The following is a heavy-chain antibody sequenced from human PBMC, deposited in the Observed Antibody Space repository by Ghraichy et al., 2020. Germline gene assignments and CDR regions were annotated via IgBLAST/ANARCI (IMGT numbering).Heavy chain of an antibody. J-gene: IGHJ5*02. D-gene: IGHD3-10*01. CDR1: GGSISSGGYY. Sequence: SETLSLTCTVSGGSISSGGYYWSWIRQHPGKGLEWIGYIYYSGSTYYNPSLKSRVTISVDTSKNQFSLKLSSVTAADTAVYYCARESIQSSGSYYRGWFDPWGQGTLVTVSS. CDR3: ARESIQSSGSYYRGWFDP. CDR2: IYYSGST. V-gene: IGHV4-31*03.